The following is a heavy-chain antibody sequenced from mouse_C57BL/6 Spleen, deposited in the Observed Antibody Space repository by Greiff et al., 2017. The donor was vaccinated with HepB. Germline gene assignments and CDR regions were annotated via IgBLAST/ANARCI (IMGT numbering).Heavy chain of an antibody. Sequence: EVKVVESGGGLVKPGGSLKLSCAASGFTFSDYGMHWVRQAPEKGLEWVAYISSGSSTIYYADTVKGRFTISRDNAKNTLFLQMTSLRSEDTAMYYCANRDYGSSYAMDYWGQGTSVTVSS. J-gene: IGHJ4*01. CDR1: GFTFSDYG. CDR3: ANRDYGSSYAMDY. V-gene: IGHV5-17*01. CDR2: ISSGSSTI. D-gene: IGHD1-1*01.